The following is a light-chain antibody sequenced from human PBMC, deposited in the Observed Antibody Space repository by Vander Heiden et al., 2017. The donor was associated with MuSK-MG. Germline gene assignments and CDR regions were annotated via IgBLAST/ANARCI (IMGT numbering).Light chain of an antibody. Sequence: QSALTQPDSLSGSPGQSITISCTGTSTDVGAYDHVSWYQHHPGTGPKLIVYDVNNRPSGVSYRFSGSKSGNTASLTISELQAEDEADYYCSSYTRTSLDVVFGGGTKLTVL. CDR1: STDVGAYDH. CDR3: SSYTRTSLDVV. J-gene: IGLJ2*01. CDR2: DVN. V-gene: IGLV2-14*03.